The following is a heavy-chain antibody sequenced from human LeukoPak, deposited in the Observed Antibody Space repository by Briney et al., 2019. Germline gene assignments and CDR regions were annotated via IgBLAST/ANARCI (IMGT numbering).Heavy chain of an antibody. V-gene: IGHV1-24*01. CDR3: ATSGGGAWDY. D-gene: IGHD3-16*01. CDR1: GYTLTELS. J-gene: IGHJ4*02. Sequence: ASVRVSCKVSGYTLTELSMHWVRQAPGKGVEGRGGFYPEDGETIYAQKFQGRVTMTEDTSPDTAYMELSSLRSEDAAVYYCATSGGGAWDYWGQGTLVTVSS. CDR2: FYPEDGET.